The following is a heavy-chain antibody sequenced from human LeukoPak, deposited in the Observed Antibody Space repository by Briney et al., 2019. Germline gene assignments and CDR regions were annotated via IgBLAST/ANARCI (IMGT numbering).Heavy chain of an antibody. CDR2: IYNDGTT. Sequence: PSETLSLTCTVSGGSITSSGYYWTWIRQHPGKGLEWIGYIYNDGTTYFNPSLQSRVTISIDTPMNQFSLKLSSVTAADTAVYFCARDDRGAVADNSFDIWGQGTMVTVSS. CDR3: ARDDRGAVADNSFDI. CDR1: GGSITSSGYY. J-gene: IGHJ3*02. D-gene: IGHD4-23*01. V-gene: IGHV4-31*03.